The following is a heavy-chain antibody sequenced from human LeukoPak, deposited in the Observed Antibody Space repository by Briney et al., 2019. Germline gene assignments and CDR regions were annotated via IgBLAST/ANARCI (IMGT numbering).Heavy chain of an antibody. CDR2: IYPGDSDT. Sequence: GESLKISCKGSGYSFTSYWIGWVRHMPAKGQERKGNIYPGDSDTRYSPSFQRQVTISADKSISTAYLQWSSLKASDTAMYCCARSLKDYYYYGMDVWGQGTTVTVSS. D-gene: IGHD3-16*02. CDR1: GYSFTSYW. V-gene: IGHV5-51*01. J-gene: IGHJ6*02. CDR3: ARSLKDYYYYGMDV.